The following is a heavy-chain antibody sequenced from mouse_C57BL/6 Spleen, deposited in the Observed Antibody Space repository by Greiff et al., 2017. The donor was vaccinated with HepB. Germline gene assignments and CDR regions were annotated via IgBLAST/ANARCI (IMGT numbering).Heavy chain of an antibody. Sequence: LQESGPELVKPGASVKISCKASGYAFSSSWMNWVKQRPGKGLEWIGRIYPGDGDTNYNGKFKGKATLTADKSSSTAYMQLSSLTSEDSAVYFCARSIRSYPNYYAMDYWGQGTSVTVSS. D-gene: IGHD1-1*01. CDR3: ARSIRSYPNYYAMDY. CDR2: IYPGDGDT. J-gene: IGHJ4*01. V-gene: IGHV1-82*01. CDR1: GYAFSSSW.